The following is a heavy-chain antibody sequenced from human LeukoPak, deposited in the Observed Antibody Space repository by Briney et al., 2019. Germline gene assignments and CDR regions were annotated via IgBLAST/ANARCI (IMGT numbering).Heavy chain of an antibody. CDR2: IKSKTDRRTT. CDR1: GFTFSNAW. CDR3: TTWVRWLPKLGNYYYGMDV. Sequence: GGSLSLSCAASGFTFSNAWMSWVRHAPGKWLVWVGPIKSKTDRRTTDYAAPVKGRFTISRNDSKISLYLQMNSLKTEDTAVYYCTTWVRWLPKLGNYYYGMDVGAKGPRSPSP. J-gene: IGHJ6*02. V-gene: IGHV3-15*01. D-gene: IGHD3-10*01.